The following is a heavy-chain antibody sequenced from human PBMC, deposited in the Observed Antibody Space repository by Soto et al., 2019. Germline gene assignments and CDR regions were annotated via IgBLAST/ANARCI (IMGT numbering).Heavy chain of an antibody. J-gene: IGHJ5*01. Sequence: EVQLVESGGGLVQPGGSLRLSCAGSGFTFSDYSMSWVRQAPGKGLEWVSYISDSSSTIHYADSVKGRFTISRDNAKNSLYLQMNSLRDEDTAMYYCATRGWFDSWGQGTLVTVSS. V-gene: IGHV3-48*02. CDR3: ATRGWFDS. CDR2: ISDSSSTI. CDR1: GFTFSDYS.